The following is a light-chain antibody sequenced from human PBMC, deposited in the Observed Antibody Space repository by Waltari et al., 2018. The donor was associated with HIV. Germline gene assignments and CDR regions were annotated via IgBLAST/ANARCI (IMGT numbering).Light chain of an antibody. Sequence: QSALTQSAYVSGSPGQSITISCTGPTSDADSFDYVSWYQPHPGKVPTLIIYEVSFRASGVSKRFSASKSVNTTSLTSSDLQAEDEAVYYCGSYTATNSMMFGGGTKLTVL. CDR1: TSDADSFDY. V-gene: IGLV2-14*01. CDR2: EVS. CDR3: GSYTATNSMM. J-gene: IGLJ3*02.